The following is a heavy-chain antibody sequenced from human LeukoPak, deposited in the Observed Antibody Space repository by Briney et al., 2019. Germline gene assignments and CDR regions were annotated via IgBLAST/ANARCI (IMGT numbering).Heavy chain of an antibody. J-gene: IGHJ6*03. V-gene: IGHV1-8*01. Sequence: ASVKVSCKASGYTFTSYDNNWVRQATGQGLEWMGWMHPNSGNTGYEQKFQGRVTMTRNTSISTAYMELSSLRSEDTAVYYCARSGGYDSSGYYYYYYYMDVWGKGTTVTVSS. CDR3: ARSGGYDSSGYYYYYYYMDV. CDR1: GYTFTSYD. D-gene: IGHD3-22*01. CDR2: MHPNSGNT.